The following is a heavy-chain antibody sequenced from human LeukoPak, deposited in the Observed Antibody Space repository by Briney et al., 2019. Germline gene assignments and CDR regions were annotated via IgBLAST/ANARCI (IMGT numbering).Heavy chain of an antibody. Sequence: GGSLRLACAASGFTFSSYWMSWVRRAPGKGLEWVANINQEGSEKYYVDSVKGRFNISRDNAKKSLYLQINRLRSDDTAVYYCARDADLGATITGAFDIWGQGTLVTVSS. V-gene: IGHV3-7*01. CDR2: INQEGSEK. J-gene: IGHJ3*02. CDR3: ARDADLGATITGAFDI. CDR1: GFTFSSYW. D-gene: IGHD3-16*01.